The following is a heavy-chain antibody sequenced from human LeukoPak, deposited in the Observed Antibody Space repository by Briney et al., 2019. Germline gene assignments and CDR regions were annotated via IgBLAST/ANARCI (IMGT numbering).Heavy chain of an antibody. CDR1: GGSISSYY. Sequence: SETLSLTCTVSGGSISSYYWSWIRQPPGKGLEWIGYIYYSGSTNYNPSLKSRVTISVDTSKNQFSLKLSSVTAADTAVYYCARAMVRGLGYFDYWGQGTLVTVSS. D-gene: IGHD3-10*01. CDR2: IYYSGST. CDR3: ARAMVRGLGYFDY. V-gene: IGHV4-59*08. J-gene: IGHJ4*02.